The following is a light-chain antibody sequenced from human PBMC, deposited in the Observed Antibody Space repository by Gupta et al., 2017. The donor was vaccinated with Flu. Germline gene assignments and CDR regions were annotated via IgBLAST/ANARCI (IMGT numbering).Light chain of an antibody. CDR2: DND. Sequence: SVPTQPPSASGPPGQRGTISCSGPTSNIGSNTVNWYQQLPGTAPKLLIYDNDQRPSGVPDRFSGSKSGTSASLAVSGLRSGDEGDYYCAAWDDSLDGLYVFGTGTKVSVL. CDR3: AAWDDSLDGLYV. CDR1: TSNIGSNT. V-gene: IGLV1-44*01. J-gene: IGLJ1*01.